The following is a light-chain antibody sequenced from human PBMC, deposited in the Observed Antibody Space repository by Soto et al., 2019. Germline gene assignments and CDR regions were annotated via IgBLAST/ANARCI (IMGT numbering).Light chain of an antibody. CDR2: DVS. CDR1: QSISSL. CDR3: QQYNNDWN. Sequence: DIQMTQSPTTLSASVGDRVTITCRASQSISSLLAWYQQKPGKAPKVLIYDVSSLQSGVPSRFSGSGYGTEFTLTISSLQPDDFATYYCQQYNNDWNFGKGTKV. V-gene: IGKV1-5*01. J-gene: IGKJ1*01.